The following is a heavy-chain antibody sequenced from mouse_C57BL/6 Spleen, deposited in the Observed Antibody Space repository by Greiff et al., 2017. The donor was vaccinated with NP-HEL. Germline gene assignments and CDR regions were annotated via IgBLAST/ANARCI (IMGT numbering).Heavy chain of an antibody. D-gene: IGHD2-4*01. CDR1: GYTFTSYD. CDR2: IYPRDGST. V-gene: IGHV1-85*01. J-gene: IGHJ3*01. Sequence: QVQLKQSGPELVKPGASVKLSCKASGYTFTSYDINWVKQRPGQGLEWIGWIYPRDGSTKYNEKFKGKATLTVDTSSSTAYMELHSLTSEDSAVYFCARGEYDYDVLAWFAYWGQGTLVTVSA. CDR3: ARGEYDYDVLAWFAY.